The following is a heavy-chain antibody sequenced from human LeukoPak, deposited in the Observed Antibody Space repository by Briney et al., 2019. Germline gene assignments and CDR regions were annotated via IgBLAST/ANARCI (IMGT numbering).Heavy chain of an antibody. CDR1: GFTVSNSY. J-gene: IGHJ4*02. CDR3: VLRSGSGSYHD. V-gene: IGHV3-66*01. Sequence: GGSLRLSCAASGFTVSNSYMSWVRQAPGKGLEWVSVIYSGGSTYYADSLKGRFTISRDNSKNTLYLQMDSLRAEDTAVYYCVLRSGSGSYHDWGQGTLVTVSS. CDR2: IYSGGST. D-gene: IGHD3-10*01.